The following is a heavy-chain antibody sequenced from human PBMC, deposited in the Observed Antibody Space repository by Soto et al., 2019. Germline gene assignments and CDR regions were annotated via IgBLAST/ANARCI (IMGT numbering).Heavy chain of an antibody. J-gene: IGHJ4*02. V-gene: IGHV3-23*01. CDR1: GFTFKNYA. D-gene: IGHD3-3*02. CDR2: VSSSGDHT. Sequence: EVEMLESGGGLVQPGGSLRLSCATSGFTFKNYAMTWVRQAPGQGLEYVSSVSSSGDHTYYADSVKGRFTISRDTSKKTLYLQMNSLRVDDTAIYYCARHVVDRGVHFWGQGTLVTVSS. CDR3: ARHVVDRGVHF.